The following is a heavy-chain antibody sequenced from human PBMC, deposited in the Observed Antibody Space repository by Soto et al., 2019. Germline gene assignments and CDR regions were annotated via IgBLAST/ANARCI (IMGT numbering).Heavy chain of an antibody. CDR2: ISSSGSTI. D-gene: IGHD3-22*01. CDR3: GGGGGVYYYDSSGYYLAY. V-gene: IGHV3-11*01. CDR1: GFTFSDYY. Sequence: QVQLVESGGGLVKPGGSLRLSCAASGFTFSDYYMSWIRQAPGKGLEWVSYISSSGSTIYYADSVKGRFTISRDNAKKSLYLKMDSREAGDPAVFYGGGGGGVYYYDSSGYYLAYWGQGTLVTVSS. J-gene: IGHJ4*02.